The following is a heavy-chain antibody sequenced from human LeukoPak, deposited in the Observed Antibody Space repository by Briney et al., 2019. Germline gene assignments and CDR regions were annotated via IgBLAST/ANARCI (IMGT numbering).Heavy chain of an antibody. Sequence: SETLSLTCTVSGGSISSYYWSWIRQPPGKGLEWIGYIYCSGSTNYNPSLKSRVTISVDTSKNQFSLKLISVTDAGTAVYYCARVKGGRLGELSLDYWGQGTLVTVSS. V-gene: IGHV4-59*01. J-gene: IGHJ4*02. CDR1: GGSISSYY. CDR2: IYCSGST. D-gene: IGHD3-16*02. CDR3: ARVKGGRLGELSLDY.